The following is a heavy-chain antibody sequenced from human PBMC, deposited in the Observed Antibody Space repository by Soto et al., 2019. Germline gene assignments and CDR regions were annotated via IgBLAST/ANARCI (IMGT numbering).Heavy chain of an antibody. CDR3: ARDKGGGIVVVPAAIPSLGDYYGMDV. J-gene: IGHJ6*02. CDR1: GGSISSSNW. D-gene: IGHD2-2*01. CDR2: IYHSGST. V-gene: IGHV4-4*02. Sequence: SETLSLTCAVSGGSISSSNWWSWVRQPPGKGLEWIGEIYHSGSTNYNPSLKSRVTISVDKSKNQFSLKLSSVTAADTAVYYCARDKGGGIVVVPAAIPSLGDYYGMDVWGQGTTVTVSS.